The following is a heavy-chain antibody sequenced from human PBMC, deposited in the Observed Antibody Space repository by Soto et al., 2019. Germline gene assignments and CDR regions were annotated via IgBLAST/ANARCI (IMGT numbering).Heavy chain of an antibody. Sequence: SVKVSCKASGGTFSSYAISWVRQAPGQGLEWMGGIIPIFGTANYAQKFQGRVTITADESTSTAYMELSSLRPEDTAVYYCARDRAYDFWSGYYDDNYGMDVWGQGTTVTVSS. D-gene: IGHD3-3*01. CDR2: IIPIFGTA. CDR3: ARDRAYDFWSGYYDDNYGMDV. V-gene: IGHV1-69*13. CDR1: GGTFSSYA. J-gene: IGHJ6*02.